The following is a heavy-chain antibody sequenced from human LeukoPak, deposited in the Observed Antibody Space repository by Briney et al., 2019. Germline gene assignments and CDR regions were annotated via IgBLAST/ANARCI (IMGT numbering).Heavy chain of an antibody. CDR3: TTEGRTFGVLSRSDY. V-gene: IGHV3-15*01. D-gene: IGHD3-10*01. CDR1: GFTFSNAW. Sequence: GGSLRLSCAASGFTFSNAWMSWVRQAPGKGLEGVGRIKSKTDGGTTDYAAPVKGRFTISRDHSKNPLFLQVNSLKTEDTGVYYCTTEGRTFGVLSRSDYWGQETLVTVSS. J-gene: IGHJ4*02. CDR2: IKSKTDGGTT.